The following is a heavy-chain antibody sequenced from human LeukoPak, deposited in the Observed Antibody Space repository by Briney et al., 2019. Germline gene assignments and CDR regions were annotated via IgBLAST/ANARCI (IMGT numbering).Heavy chain of an antibody. V-gene: IGHV3-21*01. D-gene: IGHD6-13*01. Sequence: GGSLRLSCAASGFTFSSYNMNWVRQAPGKGLEWVSSITSSSSHIYYADSVEGRFTISRDNAKNSLYLQIDSLRAEDTAVYYCARDPYSGSYVDYYYYYYMDVWGKGTTVTISS. J-gene: IGHJ6*03. CDR3: ARDPYSGSYVDYYYYYYMDV. CDR1: GFTFSSYN. CDR2: ITSSSSHI.